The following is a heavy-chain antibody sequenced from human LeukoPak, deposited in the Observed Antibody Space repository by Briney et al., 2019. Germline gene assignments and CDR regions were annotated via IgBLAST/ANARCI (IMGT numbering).Heavy chain of an antibody. CDR3: ARDRSRYGMDV. CDR2: INGDGTST. J-gene: IGHJ6*02. V-gene: IGHV3-74*03. CDR1: GFTFSTYW. Sequence: PGGSLRLSCAASGFTFSTYWMHWVRQAPGKGLLWVSRINGDGTSTKYADSVKGRFTISRDNAKNSLYLQMNSLRAEDTAVYYCARDRSRYGMDVWGQGTTVTVSS.